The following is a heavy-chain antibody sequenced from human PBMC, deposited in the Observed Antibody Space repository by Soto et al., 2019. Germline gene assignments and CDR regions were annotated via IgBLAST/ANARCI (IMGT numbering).Heavy chain of an antibody. J-gene: IGHJ5*02. CDR3: TADLYLGYCTNGVCRSP. V-gene: IGHV3-73*01. Sequence: GGSLRLSCAASGFTFSGSAMHWVRQASGKGLEWVGRIRSKANSYATAYAASVKGRFTISRDDSKNTAYLQMNSLKTEDTAVYYCTADLYLGYCTNGVCRSPWGQGTLATVSS. D-gene: IGHD2-8*01. CDR1: GFTFSGSA. CDR2: IRSKANSYAT.